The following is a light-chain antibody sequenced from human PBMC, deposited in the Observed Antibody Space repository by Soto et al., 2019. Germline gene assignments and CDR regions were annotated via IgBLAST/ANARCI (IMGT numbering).Light chain of an antibody. V-gene: IGLV1-40*01. J-gene: IGLJ1*01. CDR3: QSYDSSLSGDV. CDR1: SSNIGAGYD. Sequence: QSVLTQPPSVSGAAGQRVTISCTGSSSNIGAGYDVHWYQQLPGTAPKLLIFDNNNRPSGVPDRFSGSKSDTSASLAITGLLAEDEADYYCQSYDSSLSGDVFGTGTKLTVL. CDR2: DNN.